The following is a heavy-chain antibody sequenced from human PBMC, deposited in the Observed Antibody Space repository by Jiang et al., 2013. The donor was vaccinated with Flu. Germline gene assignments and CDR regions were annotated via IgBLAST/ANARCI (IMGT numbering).Heavy chain of an antibody. V-gene: IGHV4-31*03. CDR1: GGSISSGGYY. Sequence: PGLVKPSQTLSLTCTVSGGSISSGGYYWSWIRQHPGKGLEWIGYIYYSGSTYYNPSLKSRVTISVDTSKNQFSLKLSSVTAADTAVYYCARHYNTVRMYAFDIWGQGTMVTVSS. D-gene: IGHD3-10*01. CDR3: ARHYNTVRMYAFDI. CDR2: IYYSGST. J-gene: IGHJ3*02.